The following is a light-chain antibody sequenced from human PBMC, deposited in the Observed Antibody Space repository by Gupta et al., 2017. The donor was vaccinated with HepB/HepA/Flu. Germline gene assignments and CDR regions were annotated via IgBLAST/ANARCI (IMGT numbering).Light chain of an antibody. J-gene: IGLJ1*01. V-gene: IGLV2-11*01. CDR1: SSDVGGYNY. CDR3: CSYAGDYSFYV. CDR2: DVN. Sequence: QSALTQPRSVSGSPGQSVTISCTGTSSDVGGYNYVSWYQQHPGKAPKLIIYDVNKRPSGVPDRFSGAKSANTASLTISGLQAEDEADYYCCSYAGDYSFYVFGTGTMVTVL.